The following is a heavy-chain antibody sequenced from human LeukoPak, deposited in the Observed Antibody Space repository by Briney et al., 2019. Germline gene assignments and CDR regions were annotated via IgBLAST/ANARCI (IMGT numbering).Heavy chain of an antibody. D-gene: IGHD6-6*01. CDR2: IYYSGST. CDR3: ARIGGLRIAARLLDP. CDR1: GGSISSSSYY. J-gene: IGHJ5*02. Sequence: SETLSLTCTVSGGSISSSSYYWGWIRQPPGKGLEWIGSIYYSGSTYYNPSLKSRVTISVDTSKNQLSLKLSSVTAADTAVYYCARIGGLRIAARLLDPWGQGTLVTVSS. V-gene: IGHV4-39*07.